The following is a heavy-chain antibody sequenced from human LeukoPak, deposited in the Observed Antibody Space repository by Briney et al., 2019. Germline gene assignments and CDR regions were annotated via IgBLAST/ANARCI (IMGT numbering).Heavy chain of an antibody. J-gene: IGHJ6*03. D-gene: IGHD2-2*01. V-gene: IGHV3-23*01. CDR1: GFTFSSYA. Sequence: GGSLRLSCAVFGFTFSSYAMSWGRQAPGKGLEWVSAISGSGGSTYYADSVKGRFTISRDNSKNTLYLQMNTLRAEDTAVYYCAKATARYCSSTSCYYYYYYYMDVWGKGTTVTVSS. CDR3: AKATARYCSSTSCYYYYYYYMDV. CDR2: ISGSGGST.